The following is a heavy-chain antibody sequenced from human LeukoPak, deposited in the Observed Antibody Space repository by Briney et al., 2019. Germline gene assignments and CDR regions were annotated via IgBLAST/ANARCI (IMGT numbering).Heavy chain of an antibody. J-gene: IGHJ4*02. CDR1: GFTFDDYA. Sequence: PGGSLRLSCAASGFTFDDYAMHWVRQAPGKGLEWVSGISWNSGSIGYADSVKGRFTISRDNAKNSLYLQMNSLRAEDTALYYCAKPLYSGSYSPLDYWGQGTLVTVSS. V-gene: IGHV3-9*01. CDR2: ISWNSGSI. D-gene: IGHD1-26*01. CDR3: AKPLYSGSYSPLDY.